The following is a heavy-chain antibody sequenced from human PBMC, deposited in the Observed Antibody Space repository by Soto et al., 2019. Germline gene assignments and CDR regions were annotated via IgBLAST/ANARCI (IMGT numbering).Heavy chain of an antibody. CDR3: ARGLRSRSYPLDS. D-gene: IGHD6-6*01. J-gene: IGHJ5*01. CDR2: IHYEGST. Sequence: SGTLSLTCSVSGGSITTYYWSWLRQPPGKGLEWIGYIHYEGSTNYNPSLKSRVTILVDTSQNQFSLKLTSVTAADTAVYFCARGLRSRSYPLDSSGQATLVTLSS. V-gene: IGHV4-59*01. CDR1: GGSITTYY.